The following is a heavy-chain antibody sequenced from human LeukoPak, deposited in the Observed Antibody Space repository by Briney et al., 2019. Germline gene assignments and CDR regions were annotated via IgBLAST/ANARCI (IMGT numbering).Heavy chain of an antibody. CDR2: INHSGST. Sequence: PSETLSLTCAVYGGSFSGYYWSWIRQPPGKGLEWIGEINHSGSTNCNPSLKSRVTISVDTSKNQFSLKLSSVTAADTAVYYCARWAVAGFHGEDRYFDYWGQGTLVTVSS. J-gene: IGHJ4*02. CDR3: ARWAVAGFHGEDRYFDY. V-gene: IGHV4-34*01. D-gene: IGHD6-19*01. CDR1: GGSFSGYY.